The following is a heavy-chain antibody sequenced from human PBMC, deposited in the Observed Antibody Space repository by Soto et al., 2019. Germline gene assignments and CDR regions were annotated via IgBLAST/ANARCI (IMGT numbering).Heavy chain of an antibody. CDR3: ATVDGPTVDTMFFDY. CDR2: INPNSGGT. Sequence: ASVKVSCKASGYTFTGYYMHWVRQAPGQGLEWMGWINPNSGGTNYAQKFQGWVTMTRDTSISTAYMELSRLRSDDTAVYYCATVDGPTVDTMFFDYWGQGILVTVSS. J-gene: IGHJ4*02. CDR1: GYTFTGYY. V-gene: IGHV1-2*04. D-gene: IGHD5-12*01.